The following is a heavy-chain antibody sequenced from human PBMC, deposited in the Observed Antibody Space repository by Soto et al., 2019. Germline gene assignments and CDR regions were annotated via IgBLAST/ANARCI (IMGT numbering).Heavy chain of an antibody. J-gene: IGHJ6*02. D-gene: IGHD2-21*01. CDR2: ISDYNGNT. V-gene: IGHV1-18*01. Sequence: ASVKVSCKASGYTFSSYGLSWVRQAPGQGLEWMGWISDYNGNTHYAQKFQGRVIMTTDTSTRTAYMELRSLRSDDTAVYFCAREGYYSGVCTYSPPRYYGMDVWGQGSLVTVSS. CDR1: GYTFSSYG. CDR3: AREGYYSGVCTYSPPRYYGMDV.